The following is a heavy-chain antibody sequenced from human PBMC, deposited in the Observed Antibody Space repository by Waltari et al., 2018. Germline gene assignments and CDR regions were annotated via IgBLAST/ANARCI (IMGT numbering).Heavy chain of an antibody. V-gene: IGHV1-2*02. CDR2: INPNSGIT. J-gene: IGHJ1*01. D-gene: IGHD6-13*01. CDR3: ARDIGGAAAGTEYFQH. Sequence: QAQLVQSGAEVKKPVASAQVSCKASGYTFTDYYLPWVRQAPGQGFEWMGWINPNSGITNFAQKFQGRVTMTRDTSTTTVYMELSSLKSDDTALYYCARDIGGAAAGTEYFQHWGQGTLVTVSS. CDR1: GYTFTDYY.